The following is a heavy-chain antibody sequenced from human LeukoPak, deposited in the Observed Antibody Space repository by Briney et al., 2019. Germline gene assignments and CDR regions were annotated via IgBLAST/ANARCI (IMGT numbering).Heavy chain of an antibody. D-gene: IGHD6-19*01. CDR1: GFTFSSYG. V-gene: IGHV3-30*18. CDR2: ISYDGSNK. CDR3: AKEGDSSGWYDYYGMDV. J-gene: IGHJ6*02. Sequence: GGSLRLSCAASGFTFSSYGMHWVRQAPGKGLEWVAVISYDGSNKYYADSVKGRFTISRDNSKNTLYLQMNSLRAEDTAVYYCAKEGDSSGWYDYYGMDVWGQGTTVTVSS.